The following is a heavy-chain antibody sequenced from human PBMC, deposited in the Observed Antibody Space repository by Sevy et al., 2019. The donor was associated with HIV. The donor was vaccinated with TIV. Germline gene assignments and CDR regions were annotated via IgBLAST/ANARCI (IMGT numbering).Heavy chain of an antibody. Sequence: ASVKVSCKASGYTFTSYGISWVRQAPGQGLEWMGWISAYNGITNYAQKLQDRVTMTTDTSTSTAYMELRSLRSDDTAVYYCARGSSGGITIFGVAMGPWGQGTLVTVSS. CDR2: ISAYNGIT. CDR1: GYTFTSYG. CDR3: ARGSSGGITIFGVAMGP. D-gene: IGHD3-3*01. V-gene: IGHV1-18*01. J-gene: IGHJ5*02.